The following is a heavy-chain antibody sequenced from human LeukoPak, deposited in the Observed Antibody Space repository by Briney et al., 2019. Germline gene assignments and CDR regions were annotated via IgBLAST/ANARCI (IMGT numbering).Heavy chain of an antibody. Sequence: PGGSLRLSCAASGFAFSSYWMAWVRQTPGEGLEWVAHIKGDGSERYYVDSVKGRFPISRDNAEISLSLQMNSLGAEDTAVYYCARVLPYGSGIQDHWGQGTLVTVSS. V-gene: IGHV3-7*04. D-gene: IGHD3-10*01. CDR1: GFAFSSYW. J-gene: IGHJ4*02. CDR3: ARVLPYGSGIQDH. CDR2: IKGDGSER.